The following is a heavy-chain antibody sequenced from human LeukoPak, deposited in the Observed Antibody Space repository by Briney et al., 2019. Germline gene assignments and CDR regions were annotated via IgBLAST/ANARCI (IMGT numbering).Heavy chain of an antibody. Sequence: SETLSLTCTVSGVSISSGDSYWSWIRQHPGKGLDWIGYIYYRGSTYYNPSLESRVTISVDTSRNQFSLKLRSVTAADTAIYYCARSTSNVETALVTEDWGQGTLVTVSS. CDR2: IYYRGST. CDR1: GVSISSGDSY. CDR3: ARSTSNVETALVTED. V-gene: IGHV4-31*03. D-gene: IGHD5-18*01. J-gene: IGHJ4*02.